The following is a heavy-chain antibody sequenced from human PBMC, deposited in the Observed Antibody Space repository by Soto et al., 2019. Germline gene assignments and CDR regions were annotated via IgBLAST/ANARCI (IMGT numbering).Heavy chain of an antibody. D-gene: IGHD4-17*01. J-gene: IGHJ6*02. V-gene: IGHV1-18*01. CDR2: ISAHTGDT. Sequence: QVQLVQSGAEVKKPGASVKVSCRASGYNFRKYGVSWVREAPGQGLEWMGWISAHTGDTKFSEKVQGRVTLTTDTSTSTVFMELRSLRSDDSAVYYCARDEFSSGDGVYYYYGMDVWGQGTAVTVSS. CDR3: ARDEFSSGDGVYYYYGMDV. CDR1: GYNFRKYG.